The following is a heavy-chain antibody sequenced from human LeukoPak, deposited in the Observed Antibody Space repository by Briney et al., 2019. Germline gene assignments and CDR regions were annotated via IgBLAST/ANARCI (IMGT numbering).Heavy chain of an antibody. CDR1: GGSFSGYY. V-gene: IGHV4-34*01. J-gene: IGHJ4*02. D-gene: IGHD3-9*01. Sequence: SETLSLTCAVYGGSFSGYYWSWIRQPPGKGLEWIGEINHSGSTNYNPSLKSRVTISVDTSKNQFSLKLSSVTAADTAVYYCAGLFDILTGYNVDYWGQGTLVTVSS. CDR3: AGLFDILTGYNVDY. CDR2: INHSGST.